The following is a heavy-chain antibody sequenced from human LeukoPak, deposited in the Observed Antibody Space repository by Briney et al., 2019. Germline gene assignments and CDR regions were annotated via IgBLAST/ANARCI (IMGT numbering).Heavy chain of an antibody. V-gene: IGHV3-23*01. Sequence: GGSLRLSCAASGLTLSSYGMSWVRQAPGKGLEWVSGISGSGGGSTYYADSVKGRFTISRDTSKNTLYLQMNSLRAEDTAVYYCAKGGSGYRYYFDYWGQGTLVTVSS. CDR3: AKGGSGYRYYFDY. CDR2: ISGSGGGST. CDR1: GLTLSSYG. J-gene: IGHJ4*02. D-gene: IGHD3-22*01.